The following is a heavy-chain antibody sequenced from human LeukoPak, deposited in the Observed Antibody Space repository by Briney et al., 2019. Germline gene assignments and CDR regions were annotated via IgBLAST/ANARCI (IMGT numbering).Heavy chain of an antibody. D-gene: IGHD3-9*01. CDR3: ARDYYDILTGHRFDP. V-gene: IGHV1-69*13. Sequence: ASMKVSCKASGGTFSSYAISWVRQAPGQGLEWMGGIIPIFGTANYAQKFQGRVTITADESTSTAYMELSSLRSEDTAVYYCARDYYDILTGHRFDPWGQGTLVTVSS. CDR1: GGTFSSYA. CDR2: IIPIFGTA. J-gene: IGHJ5*02.